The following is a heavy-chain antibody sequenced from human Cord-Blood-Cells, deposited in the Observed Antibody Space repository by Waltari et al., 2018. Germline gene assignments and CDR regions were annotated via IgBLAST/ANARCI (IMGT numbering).Heavy chain of an antibody. D-gene: IGHD3-10*01. J-gene: IGHJ5*02. Sequence: QLQLQESGPGLVKPSETLSLTCTVSGGSISSSSYYWGWIRQPPGKGREWIGSIYYSGSTYYNPSLKSRVTISVDTSKNQFSLKLSSVTAADTAVYYCARHGSPMVRGVPNWFDPWGQGTLVTVSS. V-gene: IGHV4-39*07. CDR1: GGSISSSSYY. CDR2: IYYSGST. CDR3: ARHGSPMVRGVPNWFDP.